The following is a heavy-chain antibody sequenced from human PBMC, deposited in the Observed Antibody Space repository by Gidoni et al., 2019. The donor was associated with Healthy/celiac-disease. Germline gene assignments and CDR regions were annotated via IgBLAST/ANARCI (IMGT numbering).Heavy chain of an antibody. V-gene: IGHV3-48*03. CDR1: GFTFSSYE. Sequence: EVQLVESGGGLVQPGGSLRLSCAASGFTFSSYEMNWVRQAPGKGLEWVSYISSSGSTIYYADSVKGRFTISRDNAKNSLYLQMNSLRAEDTAVYYCARGEEDLIAVAGLYFDYWGQGTLVTVSS. CDR3: ARGEEDLIAVAGLYFDY. J-gene: IGHJ4*02. D-gene: IGHD6-19*01. CDR2: ISSSGSTI.